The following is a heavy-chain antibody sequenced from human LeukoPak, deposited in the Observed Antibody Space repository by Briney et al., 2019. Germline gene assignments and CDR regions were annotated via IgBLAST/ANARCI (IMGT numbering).Heavy chain of an antibody. Sequence: GGSLRLSCAASGFTFSSYSMNWVRQAPGKGLEWVSSISSSSSYIYYADSVKGRFTISRDNAKNSLYLQMNSLRAEDTAVYYCARERGGRYCSSTSCPEGGNWFDPWGQGTLVTVSS. CDR3: ARERGGRYCSSTSCPEGGNWFDP. CDR2: ISSSSSYI. D-gene: IGHD2-2*01. J-gene: IGHJ5*02. CDR1: GFTFSSYS. V-gene: IGHV3-21*01.